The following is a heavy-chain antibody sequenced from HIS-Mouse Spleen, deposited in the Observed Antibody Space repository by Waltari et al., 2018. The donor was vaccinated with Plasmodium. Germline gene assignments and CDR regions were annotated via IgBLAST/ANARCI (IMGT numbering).Heavy chain of an antibody. D-gene: IGHD1-26*01. CDR1: GFTLRRYS. Sequence: EVQLVESGGGLVQPGGSLRLSCAASGFTLRRYSMNWVRQAPGKGLEWVSYISSSSSTIYYADSVKGRFTISRDNAKNSLYLQMNSLRAEDTAVYYCARADGSYWYFDLWGRGTLVTVSS. CDR3: ARADGSYWYFDL. CDR2: ISSSSSTI. J-gene: IGHJ2*01. V-gene: IGHV3-48*01.